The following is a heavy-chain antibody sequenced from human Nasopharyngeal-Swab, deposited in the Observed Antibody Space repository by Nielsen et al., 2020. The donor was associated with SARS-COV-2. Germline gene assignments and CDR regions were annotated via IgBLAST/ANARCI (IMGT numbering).Heavy chain of an antibody. CDR3: ARGHRSISMIVVVIATAHFYFDS. CDR2: INHIVTT. CDR1: GGSFSVYY. J-gene: IGHJ4*02. Sequence: SETLSLTCAVYGGSFSVYYWSWIRQPPGKWLEWIGEINHIVTTTYHPSLKTRVTISSDTSKNQFSLKLSSVTAADTAVYYCARGHRSISMIVVVIATAHFYFDSWGRGTLVTVTS. V-gene: IGHV4-34*01. D-gene: IGHD3-22*01.